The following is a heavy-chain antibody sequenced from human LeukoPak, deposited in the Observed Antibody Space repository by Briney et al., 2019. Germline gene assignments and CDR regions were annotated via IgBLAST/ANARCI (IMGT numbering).Heavy chain of an antibody. CDR3: TTWMTTVTLGNY. Sequence: GGSLRLSCAASGFTFDDYAMHWVRQAPGKGLEWVSAISGSGGSTYYADSVKGRFTISRDDSKNTLYLQMNSLRAEDTAVYYCTTWMTTVTLGNYWGQGTLVTVSS. CDR1: GFTFDDYA. J-gene: IGHJ4*02. V-gene: IGHV3-23*01. D-gene: IGHD4-17*01. CDR2: ISGSGGST.